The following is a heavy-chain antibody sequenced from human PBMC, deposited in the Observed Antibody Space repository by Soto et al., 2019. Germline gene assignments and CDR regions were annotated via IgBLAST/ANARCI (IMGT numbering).Heavy chain of an antibody. CDR3: ARLDTTLVHYGMDV. V-gene: IGHV3-7*01. D-gene: IGHD5-18*01. J-gene: IGHJ6*02. CDR1: EFTFISYW. Sequence: PWGSLRLSCAASEFTFISYWIILFRHSPVKWLEWVAKIKPDGSEKYYVDSVKGRFTISRDNPKNSLYLQMDSLRAEDTAVYYCARLDTTLVHYGMDVWGQGTTVTVSS. CDR2: IKPDGSEK.